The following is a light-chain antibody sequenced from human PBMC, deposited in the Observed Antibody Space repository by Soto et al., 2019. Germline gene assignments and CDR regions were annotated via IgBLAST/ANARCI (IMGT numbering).Light chain of an antibody. CDR2: GAS. CDR1: QSVSSSY. Sequence: EMVLTQSPGTLSLSPGERATLSCRASQSVSSSYLAWYQQKPGQAPTLLIYGASSRATGIPDRSSGSGSGTDFTLTISSLEPEDFAVYYCQQDGSSPTFGGGTKVEIK. V-gene: IGKV3-20*01. J-gene: IGKJ4*01. CDR3: QQDGSSPT.